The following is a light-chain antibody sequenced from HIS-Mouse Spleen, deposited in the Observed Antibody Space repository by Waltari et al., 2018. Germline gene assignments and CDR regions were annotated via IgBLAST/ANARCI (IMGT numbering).Light chain of an antibody. CDR3: QVWDSSSDHPV. V-gene: IGLV3-21*02. CDR2: DDR. CDR1: NIGSKS. Sequence: SYVLTQPPSVSVAPGQTARITCGGNNIGSKSVHWYQQKPGQAPVLGVYDDRDRPSGIPERFSGSNSGNTATLTISRVEAGDEADYYCQVWDSSSDHPVFGGGTKLTVL. J-gene: IGLJ3*02.